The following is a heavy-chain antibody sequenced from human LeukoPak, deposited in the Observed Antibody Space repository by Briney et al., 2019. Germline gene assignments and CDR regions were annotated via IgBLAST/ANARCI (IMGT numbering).Heavy chain of an antibody. D-gene: IGHD1-26*01. CDR2: ISVYNGKT. V-gene: IGHV1-18*01. CDR1: GYTFNSYG. Sequence: ASVKVSCKASGYTFNSYGITWVRQAPGQGLEWMGWISVYNGKTDYAQKFQDRVTMSTDTSTYTAYTELRSPRSDDTAVYYCARKWELRWFDPWGQGTLVTVSS. CDR3: ARKWELRWFDP. J-gene: IGHJ5*02.